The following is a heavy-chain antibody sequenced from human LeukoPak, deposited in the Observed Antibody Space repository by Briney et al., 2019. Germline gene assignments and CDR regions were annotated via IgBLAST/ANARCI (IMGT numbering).Heavy chain of an antibody. CDR2: IDPSDSYT. CDR1: GYRFTSYW. CDR3: ARHDYDSDSFDI. V-gene: IGHV5-10-1*01. Sequence: GESLKISCKGSGYRFTSYWIIWVRQMPGKGLEWMGRIDPSDSYTNYSPSFQGHVTISADKSIRTAYLQWSTLKATDTAMYYCARHDYDSDSFDIWGQGTVVAVSS. J-gene: IGHJ3*02. D-gene: IGHD3-16*01.